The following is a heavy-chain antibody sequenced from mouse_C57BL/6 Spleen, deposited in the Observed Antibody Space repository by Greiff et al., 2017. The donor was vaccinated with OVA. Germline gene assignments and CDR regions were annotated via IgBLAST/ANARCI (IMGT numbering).Heavy chain of an antibody. CDR2: FLPGSDST. CDR3: AREVIGEVGDY. J-gene: IGHJ4*01. D-gene: IGHD2-14*01. CDR1: GYTFTTYS. Sequence: VHLQRSGPELVKPGASVKISCKASGYTFTTYSIQWIRQNHGQSLEWIGDFLPGSDSTNYNEKFKGKATLTVDTSSSTVYMQLSRLTSDDSAVYFCAREVIGEVGDYWGQGTVVTVSA. V-gene: IGHV1-56*01.